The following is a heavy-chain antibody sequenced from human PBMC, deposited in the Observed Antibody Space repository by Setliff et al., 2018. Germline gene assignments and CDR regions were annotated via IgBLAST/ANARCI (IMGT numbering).Heavy chain of an antibody. V-gene: IGHV4-61*09. D-gene: IGHD1-26*01. Sequence: SETLSLTCSVSDASITSGGFYWTWIRQPAGKGLEWIGHISPSGSTTYNPSVKSRVTISLDTSKNHFSLKLDSVTAADTALYYCARSPSSGAYWNPRPFYSDYWARGTLVTVS. J-gene: IGHJ4*02. CDR2: ISPSGST. CDR1: DASITSGGFY. CDR3: ARSPSSGAYWNPRPFYSDY.